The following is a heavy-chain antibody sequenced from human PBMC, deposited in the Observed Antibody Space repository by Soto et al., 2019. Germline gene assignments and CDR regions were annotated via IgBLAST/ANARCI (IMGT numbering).Heavy chain of an antibody. CDR2: ISGSSSTI. CDR1: GFTFSDYE. CDR3: AHRLSLSYGFDY. D-gene: IGHD5-18*01. J-gene: IGHJ4*02. V-gene: IGHV3-48*03. Sequence: GGSLRLSCAASGFTFSDYEMNWVRQAPGKGLEWVSYISGSSSTIYYADSVKGRFTISRDNAKNSLYLQMTNMDPVDTATYYCAHRLSLSYGFDYWGQGTLVTVSS.